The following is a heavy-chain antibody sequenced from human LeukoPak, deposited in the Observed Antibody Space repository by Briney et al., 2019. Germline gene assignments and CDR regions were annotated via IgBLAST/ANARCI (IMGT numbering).Heavy chain of an antibody. CDR3: ARHLAHDSSGYYYDWFDP. D-gene: IGHD3-22*01. CDR2: IYPGDSDT. CDR1: GYSFTSYW. J-gene: IGHJ5*02. Sequence: GESLKISCKGSGYSFTSYWIGWVRQMPGKGLEWMGIIYPGDSDTRYSPSFQGQVTISADKSISTAYLQWSSLKASDTAMYYCARHLAHDSSGYYYDWFDPWGQGTLVTVSS. V-gene: IGHV5-51*01.